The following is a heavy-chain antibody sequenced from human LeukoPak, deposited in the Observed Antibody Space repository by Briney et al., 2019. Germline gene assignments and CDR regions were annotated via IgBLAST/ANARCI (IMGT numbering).Heavy chain of an antibody. CDR2: VYYTGTT. CDR3: ARYNTLPRGFTSFDL. CDR1: VGSTNNYY. Sequence: SETLSLTCSVSVGSTNNYYGTWIRQAPGKGLEWIGNVYYTGTTNNNPSLKSRVTISVDTSKNQFSLKLSSLTAADTAVYYCARYNTLPRGFTSFDLWAQETLVTVSS. V-gene: IGHV4-59*01. D-gene: IGHD3-10*01. J-gene: IGHJ5*02.